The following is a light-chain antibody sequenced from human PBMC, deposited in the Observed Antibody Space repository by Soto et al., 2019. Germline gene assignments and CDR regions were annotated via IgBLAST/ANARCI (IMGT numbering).Light chain of an antibody. CDR2: SNN. J-gene: IGLJ3*02. V-gene: IGLV1-44*01. CDR3: AAWDDSLNGRV. Sequence: QSVLAQPPSASGTPGQRVTISCSGSRSNIGSNTVSWYQQLPLSAPQLLIYSNNQRPSGVPDRFSGSESVTSASLAISGLQSEDEADYYCAAWDDSLNGRVFGGGTKLTVL. CDR1: RSNIGSNT.